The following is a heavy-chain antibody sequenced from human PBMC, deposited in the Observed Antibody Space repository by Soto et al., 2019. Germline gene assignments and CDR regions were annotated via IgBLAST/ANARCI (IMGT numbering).Heavy chain of an antibody. CDR1: GGSISSYY. CDR2: IYYSGST. CDR3: AKRSSSSTFDY. Sequence: SETLSLTCAVSGGSISSYYWSWIRQPPGKGLEWIGYIYYSGSTNYNPSLKSRVTISMDTSKNQFSLKLRSVTAADTAVYYCAKRSSSSTFDYWGQGTLVTVSS. J-gene: IGHJ4*02. V-gene: IGHV4-59*01. D-gene: IGHD6-6*01.